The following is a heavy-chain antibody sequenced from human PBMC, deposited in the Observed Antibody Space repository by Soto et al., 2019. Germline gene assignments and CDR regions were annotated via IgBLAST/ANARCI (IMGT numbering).Heavy chain of an antibody. D-gene: IGHD6-13*01. V-gene: IGHV1-3*01. J-gene: IGHJ4*01. CDR2: IGVGDGAT. CDR3: GREEVYTSSYYPTY. Sequence: ASVKVSCKASGYSFTRYNMHWVRQASGQRLEWMGWIGVGDGATQYSQNFWDRVTITRDTSASTVYMELSSLKPEDTAVYYGGREEVYTSSYYPTYWG. CDR1: GYSFTRYN.